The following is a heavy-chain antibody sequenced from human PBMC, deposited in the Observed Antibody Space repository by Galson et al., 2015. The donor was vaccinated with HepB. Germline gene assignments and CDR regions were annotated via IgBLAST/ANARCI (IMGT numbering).Heavy chain of an antibody. CDR1: GYTFTSYG. J-gene: IGHJ3*02. CDR3: ARAEAIVAAVWYGAFEI. Sequence: QSGAEVKKPGASVKVSCKASGYTFTSYGISWVRQAPGQGLEWMGWISAYNGNTNYAQKLQGRVTMTTDTSTSTAYMELRSLRSDDTAVYYCARAEAIVAAVWYGAFEIWGQGTMVTVSS. V-gene: IGHV1-18*04. CDR2: ISAYNGNT. D-gene: IGHD5-12*01.